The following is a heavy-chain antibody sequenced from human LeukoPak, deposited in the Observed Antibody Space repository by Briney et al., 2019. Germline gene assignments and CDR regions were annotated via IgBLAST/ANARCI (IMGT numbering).Heavy chain of an antibody. V-gene: IGHV3-23*01. Sequence: GGSLRLSCAASGFTFSSYAMSWVRQAPGKGLEWVSAISGNGGSTYYADSVKGRFTISRDSSKNTLYLQLNSLRAEDSAEYYCAKSLLTTATGTGRAFDIWGQGTMVTVSS. J-gene: IGHJ3*02. CDR2: ISGNGGST. D-gene: IGHD1-1*01. CDR1: GFTFSSYA. CDR3: AKSLLTTATGTGRAFDI.